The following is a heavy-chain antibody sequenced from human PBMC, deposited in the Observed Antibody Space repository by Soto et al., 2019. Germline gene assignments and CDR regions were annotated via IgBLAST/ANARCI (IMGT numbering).Heavy chain of an antibody. J-gene: IGHJ4*02. Sequence: ASETLSLTCAVYGGSFSGYYWSWIRQPPGKGLEWIGEINHSGSTNYNPSLKSRVTISVDTSKNQFSLKLSSVTAADTAVYYCARTYIAVAGTGDYFDYWGQGTLVTVSS. CDR2: INHSGST. V-gene: IGHV4-34*01. CDR3: ARTYIAVAGTGDYFDY. CDR1: GGSFSGYY. D-gene: IGHD6-19*01.